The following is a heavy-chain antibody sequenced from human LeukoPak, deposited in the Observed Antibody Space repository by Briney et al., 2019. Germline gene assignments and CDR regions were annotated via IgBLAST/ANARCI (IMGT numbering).Heavy chain of an antibody. Sequence: SETLSLTCTVSGYSISSGYYWGWIRQPPGKGLEWIGSIYHSGSTYYNPSLKSRVTISVVTSKNQFSLKLSSVTAADTAVYYCARVVGSSTSSNWFDPWGQGTLVTVSS. CDR3: ARVVGSSTSSNWFDP. D-gene: IGHD2-2*01. CDR2: IYHSGST. J-gene: IGHJ5*02. CDR1: GYSISSGYY. V-gene: IGHV4-38-2*02.